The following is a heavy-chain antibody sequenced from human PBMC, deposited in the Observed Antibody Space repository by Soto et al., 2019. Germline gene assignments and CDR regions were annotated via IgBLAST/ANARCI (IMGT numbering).Heavy chain of an antibody. CDR3: ARGPGYSSTQPLDY. Sequence: ASVKVSCKASGYTFTSYAMHWVRQAPGQRLEWMGWINAGNGNTKYSQKFQGRVTITRDTSASTAYMELSSLRSEDTAVYYCARGPGYSSTQPLDYWGQGALVTVSS. J-gene: IGHJ4*02. D-gene: IGHD6-13*01. V-gene: IGHV1-3*01. CDR2: INAGNGNT. CDR1: GYTFTSYA.